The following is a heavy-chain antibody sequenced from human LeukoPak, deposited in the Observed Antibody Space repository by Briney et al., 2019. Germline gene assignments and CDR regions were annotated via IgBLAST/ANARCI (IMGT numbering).Heavy chain of an antibody. J-gene: IGHJ4*02. Sequence: GASVKVSCKVSGYTLTELSMHWVRQAPGKGLEWMGGFDPEDGETIYAQKFQGRVTMTEDTSTDTAYMELSSLRSEDTAAYYCATPYSSGWYYFDYWGQGTLVTVSS. D-gene: IGHD6-19*01. CDR3: ATPYSSGWYYFDY. V-gene: IGHV1-24*01. CDR2: FDPEDGET. CDR1: GYTLTELS.